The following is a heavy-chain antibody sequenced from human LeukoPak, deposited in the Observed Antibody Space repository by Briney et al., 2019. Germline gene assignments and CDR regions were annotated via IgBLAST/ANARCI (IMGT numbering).Heavy chain of an antibody. V-gene: IGHV4-59*01. Sequence: SETLSLTCTVSGGSISSYYWSWIRQPPGKGLEWIGYIYYSGSTNYNPSLKSRVTISADTSKNQFSLKLSSVTAADTAVYYCARVSDYGDYFDYWGQGTLVTVSS. CDR1: GGSISSYY. CDR2: IYYSGST. J-gene: IGHJ4*02. CDR3: ARVSDYGDYFDY. D-gene: IGHD4-17*01.